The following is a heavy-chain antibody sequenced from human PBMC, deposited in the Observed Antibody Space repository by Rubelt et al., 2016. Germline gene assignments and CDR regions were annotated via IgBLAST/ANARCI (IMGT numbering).Heavy chain of an antibody. D-gene: IGHD1-26*01. CDR1: GFTFSSSA. V-gene: IGHV3-48*01. Sequence: EVQLLESGGDLVQPGGSLRLSCAASGFTFSSSAMSWVRQAPGKGLEWVSYISSSRSTIYYADAVKGRFTISRDNAKNTLDLQMKRLRAEDTVVYYGVFGSGGYRFDYWGQGSLVSVSS. CDR2: ISSSRSTI. J-gene: IGHJ4*02. CDR3: VFGSGGYRFDY.